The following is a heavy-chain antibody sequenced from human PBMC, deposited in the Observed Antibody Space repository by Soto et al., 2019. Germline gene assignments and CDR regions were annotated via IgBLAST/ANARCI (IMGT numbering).Heavy chain of an antibody. CDR2: IYYSGNT. Sequence: SETLSLTCTVSGGSINNYYWSRIRQPPGKGLEWIGYIYYSGNTNYSPSLKSRVTMSVDTSKNQFSLKLNSVTAADTAFYYCARLYNWNPQNNWFDPWGQGTLVTVSS. CDR3: ARLYNWNPQNNWFDP. J-gene: IGHJ5*02. CDR1: GGSINNYY. V-gene: IGHV4-59*01. D-gene: IGHD1-1*01.